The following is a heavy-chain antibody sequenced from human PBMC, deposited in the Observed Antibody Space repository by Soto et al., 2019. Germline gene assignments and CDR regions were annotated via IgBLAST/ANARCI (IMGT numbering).Heavy chain of an antibody. CDR1: GGSISSGGYS. Sequence: LSLTCAVSGGSISSGGYSWSWIRQPPGKGLEWIGYIYHSGSTYYNPSLKSRVTISVDRSKNQFSLKLSSVTAADTAVYYCARGPLYGDYPLDYWGQGTLVTVSS. CDR2: IYHSGST. V-gene: IGHV4-30-2*01. D-gene: IGHD4-17*01. J-gene: IGHJ4*02. CDR3: ARGPLYGDYPLDY.